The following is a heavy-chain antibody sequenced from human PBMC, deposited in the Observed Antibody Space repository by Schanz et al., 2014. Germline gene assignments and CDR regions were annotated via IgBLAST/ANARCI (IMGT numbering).Heavy chain of an antibody. CDR1: GFTVSSNY. CDR2: IYSGGST. J-gene: IGHJ4*02. V-gene: IGHV3-66*03. D-gene: IGHD5-12*01. CDR3: ARDRPSGYALDF. Sequence: EVQLVESGGGLIQPGGSLRLSCAASGFTVSSNYMSWVRQAPGKGLEWVAVIYSGGSTFYTDSVKGRFTISRDNSKKTLYVQMNSLRAEDTAVYYCARDRPSGYALDFWGQGTLVTVSS.